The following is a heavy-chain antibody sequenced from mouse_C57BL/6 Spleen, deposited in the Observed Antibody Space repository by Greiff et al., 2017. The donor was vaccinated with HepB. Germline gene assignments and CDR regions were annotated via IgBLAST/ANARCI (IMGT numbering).Heavy chain of an antibody. D-gene: IGHD1-1*01. V-gene: IGHV14-1*01. J-gene: IGHJ3*01. CDR1: GFNIKDYY. CDR2: IDPEDGDT. CDR3: TSNYYGSSYPFAY. Sequence: VHVKQSGAELVRPGASVKLSCTASGFNIKDYYMHWVKQRPEQGLEWIGRIDPEDGDTEYAPKFQGKATMTADTSSNTAYLQLSSLTSEDTAVYYCTSNYYGSSYPFAYWGQGTLVTVSA.